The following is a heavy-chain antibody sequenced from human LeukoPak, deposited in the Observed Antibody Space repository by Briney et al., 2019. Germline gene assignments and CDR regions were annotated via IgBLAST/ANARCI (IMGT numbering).Heavy chain of an antibody. J-gene: IGHJ4*02. D-gene: IGHD4-23*01. CDR1: GFTFSSYW. CDR2: INTDGSST. V-gene: IGHV3-74*01. Sequence: GESLKISCAASGFTFSSYWMHWVRQAPGKGLVWVSRINTDGSSTTYADSVKGRFTISRDNAKNTLYLQMNSLTAEDTAVYYCARDPVLDEYGGNSPYWGQGTLVTVSS. CDR3: ARDPVLDEYGGNSPY.